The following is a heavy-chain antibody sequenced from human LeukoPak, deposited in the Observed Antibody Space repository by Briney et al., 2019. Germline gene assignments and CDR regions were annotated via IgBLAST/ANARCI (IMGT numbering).Heavy chain of an antibody. CDR3: ARDRPGTDY. V-gene: IGHV3-30*04. CDR2: ISYDGSNK. Sequence: GGSLRLSCAASGFTFSSYAMHWVRQAPGKGLEWVAVISYDGSNKYYADSVKGRFTISRDNSKNTLYLQMNSLRAEDTAVYYCARDRPGTDYWGQGTLVTVSS. CDR1: GFTFSSYA. D-gene: IGHD1-26*01. J-gene: IGHJ4*02.